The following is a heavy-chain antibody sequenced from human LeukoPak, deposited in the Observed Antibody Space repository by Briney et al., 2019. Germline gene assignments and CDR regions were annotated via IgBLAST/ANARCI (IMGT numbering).Heavy chain of an antibody. CDR3: ARGGLTIAEATTSWYLDY. Sequence: SGGSLRLSCAASGFTFSTYGMHWVRQAQGKGLEWVALTWYDGSNKNYADSVKGRFTISRDNSKNTLYLQMNSLRGEDTAVYYCARGGLTIAEATTSWYLDYWGQGNLVTVSS. V-gene: IGHV3-33*01. CDR1: GFTFSTYG. CDR2: TWYDGSNK. D-gene: IGHD1-26*01. J-gene: IGHJ4*02.